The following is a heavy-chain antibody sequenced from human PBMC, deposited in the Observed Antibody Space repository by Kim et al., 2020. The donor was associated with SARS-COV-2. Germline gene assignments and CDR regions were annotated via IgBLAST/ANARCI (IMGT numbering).Heavy chain of an antibody. CDR3: RGYYDSSTSYYYVDY. J-gene: IGHJ4*02. CDR1: RFAFSTYA. D-gene: IGHD3-22*01. V-gene: IGHV3-23*01. CDR2: ISGSGSII. Sequence: GGSLRLSCAASRFAFSTYAMSWVRQAPGKGLEWVSAISGSGSIIYYADSVKGRFTISRDNSKNTLYLHMNSLRVEDTAVYYCRGYYDSSTSYYYVDYWGQGTLVTVSS.